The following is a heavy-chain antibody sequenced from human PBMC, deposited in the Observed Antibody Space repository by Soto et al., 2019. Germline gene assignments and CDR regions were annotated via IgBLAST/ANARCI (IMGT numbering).Heavy chain of an antibody. D-gene: IGHD5-12*01. CDR3: VLGTEVATIGLRFFRWFDP. CDR1: GFTFSSYA. V-gene: IGHV3-64D*08. CDR2: ISSNGGST. Sequence: PGGSLRLSCSASGFTFSSYAMHWVRQAPGKGLEYVSAISSNGGSTYYADSVKGRFTISRDNSKNTLYLQMSSLRAEDTAVYYCVLGTEVATIGLRFFRWFDPWGQGTLVTVSS. J-gene: IGHJ5*02.